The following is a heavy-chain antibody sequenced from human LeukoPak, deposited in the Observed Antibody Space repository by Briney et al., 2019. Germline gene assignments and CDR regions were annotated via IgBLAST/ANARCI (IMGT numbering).Heavy chain of an antibody. Sequence: GGSLRLSCAASGFTFSSYSMNWVRQAPGKGLEWVSYISSSSSTIYYADSVKGRFTISRDNAKNSLYLQMNSLRAEDTAVYYCARDRGYSYGYAFDIWGQGTMVTVSS. J-gene: IGHJ3*02. CDR1: GFTFSSYS. D-gene: IGHD5-18*01. CDR3: ARDRGYSYGYAFDI. CDR2: ISSSSSTI. V-gene: IGHV3-48*01.